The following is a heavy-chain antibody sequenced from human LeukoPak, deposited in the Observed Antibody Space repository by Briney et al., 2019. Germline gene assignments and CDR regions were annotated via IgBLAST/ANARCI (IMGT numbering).Heavy chain of an antibody. D-gene: IGHD3-9*01. CDR3: ARSTYYDILTGPYLFDY. V-gene: IGHV1-46*01. CDR1: GYTFTSYY. CDR2: INPSGGST. J-gene: IGHJ4*02. Sequence: ASVKVSCKASGYTFTSYYMHWVRQAPGQGLEWMGIINPSGGSTSYAQKFQGRVTMTRDTSTSTVYMELSSLRSGDTAVYYCARSTYYDILTGPYLFDYWGQGTLVTVSS.